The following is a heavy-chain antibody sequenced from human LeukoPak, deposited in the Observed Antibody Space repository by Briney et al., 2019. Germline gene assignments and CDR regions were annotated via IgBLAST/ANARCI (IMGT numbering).Heavy chain of an antibody. CDR3: ARWEWELVDYYYGMDV. D-gene: IGHD1-26*01. CDR1: GFTFDDYA. Sequence: GGSLRLSCAASGFTFDDYAMHWVRQAPGKGLEWVSGISWNSGSIGYADSVKGRFTISRDNSKNTLYLQMNSLRAEDTAVYYCARWEWELVDYYYGMDVWGQGTTVTVSS. CDR2: ISWNSGSI. J-gene: IGHJ6*02. V-gene: IGHV3-9*01.